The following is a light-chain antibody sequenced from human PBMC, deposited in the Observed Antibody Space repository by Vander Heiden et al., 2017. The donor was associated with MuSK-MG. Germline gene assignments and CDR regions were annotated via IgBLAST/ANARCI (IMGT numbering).Light chain of an antibody. Sequence: QSALTQPASVSGSPGPPITISCTGTSSDVGSYNLVSWYQQHPGKAPKLMIYEVSKRPSGVSNRFSGSKSGNTASLTISGLQAEDEADYYCCSYAGSSTYVFGTGTKVTVL. CDR1: SSDVGSYNL. CDR3: CSYAGSSTYV. CDR2: EVS. V-gene: IGLV2-23*02. J-gene: IGLJ1*01.